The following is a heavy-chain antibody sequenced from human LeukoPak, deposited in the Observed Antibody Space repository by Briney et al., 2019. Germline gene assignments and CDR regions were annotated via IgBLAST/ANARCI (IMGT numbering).Heavy chain of an antibody. CDR1: GFTLSLYS. CDR3: ARDASNIDFAPYFYYMDV. D-gene: IGHD3-3*01. Sequence: GGSLRLSCTASGFTLSLYSMHWVRQALGKGLEWVSSIGRSSQYIYYGDSVRGRFTISRDNAKNSLYLDMNSPRAEDTAVYYCARDASNIDFAPYFYYMDVWGKGTTVTVSS. CDR2: IGRSSQYI. V-gene: IGHV3-21*01. J-gene: IGHJ6*03.